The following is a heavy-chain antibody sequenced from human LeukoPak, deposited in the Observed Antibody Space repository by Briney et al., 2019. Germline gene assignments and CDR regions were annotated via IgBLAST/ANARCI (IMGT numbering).Heavy chain of an antibody. Sequence: ASVKVSCKASAYTFTSYDINWVRQATGQGLEWMGWISAYNGNTNYAQKLQGRVTMTTDTSTSTAYMELRSLRSDDTAVYYCARDGYYDFWSGPSCVPYYYYYMDVRGKGTTVTVSS. D-gene: IGHD3-3*01. CDR2: ISAYNGNT. CDR3: ARDGYYDFWSGPSCVPYYYYYMDV. J-gene: IGHJ6*03. V-gene: IGHV1-18*01. CDR1: AYTFTSYD.